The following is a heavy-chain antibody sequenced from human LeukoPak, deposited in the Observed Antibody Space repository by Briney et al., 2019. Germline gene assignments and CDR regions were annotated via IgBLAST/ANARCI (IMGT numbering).Heavy chain of an antibody. J-gene: IGHJ3*02. Sequence: GASVKVSCKVSGYTLTELSMHWVRQAPGKGLEWMGGFDPEDGETIYAQKFQGRVTMTEDTSTDTAYMELSSLRSEDTAVYYCATDPRGSKAFDIWGQGTMVTVSS. D-gene: IGHD3-10*01. CDR3: ATDPRGSKAFDI. CDR2: FDPEDGET. V-gene: IGHV1-24*01. CDR1: GYTLTELS.